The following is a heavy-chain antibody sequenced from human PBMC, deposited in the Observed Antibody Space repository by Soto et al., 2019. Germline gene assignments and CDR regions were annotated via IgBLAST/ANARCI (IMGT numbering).Heavy chain of an antibody. CDR1: GYTFTTFW. Sequence: PGESLKISCTGFGYTFTTFWISWVRQMPGRGLEWMGRIDPRDSYTNYSPSFQGHVTISAGKSISTAYLQWGSLKASDTAMYYCARLYCSSSTCDSWFDPWGQGTLVTVSS. D-gene: IGHD2-2*01. CDR3: ARLYCSSSTCDSWFDP. J-gene: IGHJ5*02. V-gene: IGHV5-10-1*01. CDR2: IDPRDSYT.